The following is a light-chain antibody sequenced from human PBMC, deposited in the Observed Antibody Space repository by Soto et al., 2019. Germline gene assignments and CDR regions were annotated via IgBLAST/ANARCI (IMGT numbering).Light chain of an antibody. CDR3: SSYTISSTLYVL. Sequence: QSVLTQPASVSVSPGQSITISCTGTTSDVGGYNYVSWYQQHPGKAPKLMIYDVSNRPSGVSNRFSGSKSGNTASLTISGLQAEDEADYYCSSYTISSTLYVLFGGGTKLTVL. V-gene: IGLV2-14*01. CDR2: DVS. CDR1: TSDVGGYNY. J-gene: IGLJ2*01.